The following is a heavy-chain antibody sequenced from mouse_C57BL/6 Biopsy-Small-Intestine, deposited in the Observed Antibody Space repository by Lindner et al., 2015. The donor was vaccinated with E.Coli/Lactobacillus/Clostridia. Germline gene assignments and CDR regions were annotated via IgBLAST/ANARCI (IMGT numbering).Heavy chain of an antibody. CDR2: IYPGSGNN. V-gene: IGHV1-84*01. CDR3: ARLGTGYYFDY. J-gene: IGHJ2*01. D-gene: IGHD4-1*01. Sequence: VQLQESGPELVKPGASVKISCKASGGTFTDYYINWVKQRPGQGLEWIGWIYPGSGNNKYNEKFKGKATLTVDTSSSTAYMQLSSLTSEDSAVYYCARLGTGYYFDYWGQGTTLTVSP. CDR1: GGTFTDYY.